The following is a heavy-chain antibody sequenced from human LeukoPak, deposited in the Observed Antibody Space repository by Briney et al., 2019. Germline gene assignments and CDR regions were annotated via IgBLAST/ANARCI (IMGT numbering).Heavy chain of an antibody. J-gene: IGHJ4*02. CDR3: ARGDILTGSYYFGY. Sequence: SETLSLTCTVSGDSISSYYWSWLRQLPGKGLDWLGYIYYSGSTNYNPSLKSRVTISVDTSKNQFSLKLSSVTAADTAVYYCARGDILTGSYYFGYWGQGTLVTVSS. CDR1: GDSISSYY. D-gene: IGHD3-9*01. V-gene: IGHV4-59*01. CDR2: IYYSGST.